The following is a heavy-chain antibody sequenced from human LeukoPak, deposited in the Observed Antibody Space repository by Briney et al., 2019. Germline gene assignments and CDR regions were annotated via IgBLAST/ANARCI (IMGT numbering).Heavy chain of an antibody. CDR2: IRYDGSTK. CDR3: AREHNEMLDIVVVPTAIRDDAFDI. Sequence: GGSLRLSCAASGITFSSYGMHWVRQAPGKGLEWVAFIRYDGSTKYFADSVKGRFTISRDNAKNSLYLQMNSLRAEDTAVYYCAREHNEMLDIVVVPTAIRDDAFDIWGQGTMVTVSS. CDR1: GITFSSYG. J-gene: IGHJ3*02. D-gene: IGHD2-2*03. V-gene: IGHV3-30*02.